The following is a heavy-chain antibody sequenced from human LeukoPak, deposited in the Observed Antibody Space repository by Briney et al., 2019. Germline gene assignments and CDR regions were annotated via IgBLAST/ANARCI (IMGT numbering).Heavy chain of an antibody. CDR3: ARGVDRVAIGPDACDL. J-gene: IGHJ3*01. CDR1: GFTFSNYS. Sequence: PGGSLRLSCAASGFTFSNYSMHWVRQAPGKGLEHVSVISGNGGTPYYAASFKGRSSISRDNSKNILYLHMDRLRPDDAAVDFCARGVDRVAIGPDACDLWGQGTMVIVSS. V-gene: IGHV3-64*04. CDR2: ISGNGGTP. D-gene: IGHD3-10*01.